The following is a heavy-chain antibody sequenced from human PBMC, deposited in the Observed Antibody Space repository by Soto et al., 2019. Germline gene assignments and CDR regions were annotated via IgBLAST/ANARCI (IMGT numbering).Heavy chain of an antibody. CDR1: GYTFTSYY. CDR2: INPSGGST. Sequence: ASVKVSCKASGYTFTSYYMHWVRQAPGQGLEWMGIINPSGGSTSYAQKFQGRVTMTRDTSTSTVYVELSSLRSEDTAVYYCARVSLELAYRTPDPYYYGMDVWGQGTTVTVSS. D-gene: IGHD3-16*01. J-gene: IGHJ6*02. V-gene: IGHV1-46*01. CDR3: ARVSLELAYRTPDPYYYGMDV.